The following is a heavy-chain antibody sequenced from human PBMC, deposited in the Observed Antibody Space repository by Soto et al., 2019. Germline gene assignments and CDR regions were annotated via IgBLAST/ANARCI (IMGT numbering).Heavy chain of an antibody. V-gene: IGHV3-7*01. CDR3: AGDGVSVLRYFDWLYSRNYYGMDV. Sequence: PGGSLRLSCAASGFTFSSYWMSWVRQAPGKGLEWVANIKQDGSEKYYVDSVKGRFTISRDNAKNSLYLQMNSLRAEDTAVYYCAGDGVSVLRYFDWLYSRNYYGMDVWGQGTTVTVSS. CDR1: GFTFSSYW. J-gene: IGHJ6*02. D-gene: IGHD3-9*01. CDR2: IKQDGSEK.